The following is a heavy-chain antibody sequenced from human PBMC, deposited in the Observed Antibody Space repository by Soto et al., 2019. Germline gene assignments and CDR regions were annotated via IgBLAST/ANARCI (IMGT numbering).Heavy chain of an antibody. CDR1: GFSLNTRAVG. V-gene: IGHV2-5*01. J-gene: IGHJ3*02. CDR2: INWNDDE. CDR3: AHRHDLGGFDI. Sequence: QITLKESGPTLVKPTQTLTLTCTFSGFSLNTRAVGVGWISQAPGKALEWLALINWNDDERYSPSLKDRLTITKDTSKNHVGLTMTNIGPVDTATYYCAHRHDLGGFDIWGQGTAVTVSS. D-gene: IGHD2-15*01.